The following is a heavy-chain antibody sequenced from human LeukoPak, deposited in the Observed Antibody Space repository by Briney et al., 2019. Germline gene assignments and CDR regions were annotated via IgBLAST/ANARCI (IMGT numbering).Heavy chain of an antibody. CDR2: ITASGDST. J-gene: IGHJ4*02. CDR3: ANLPGYCSSTSCYHLNDY. D-gene: IGHD2-2*01. V-gene: IGHV3-23*01. Sequence: GGSLRLSCAGSGFPFSSYPISWVRQPPGKGLEWVSAITASGDSTYSADSVKGRFTISRDNSRNTLFPEMSSLRAEDTAVYYCANLPGYCSSTSCYHLNDYWGQGTLVTVSS. CDR1: GFPFSSYP.